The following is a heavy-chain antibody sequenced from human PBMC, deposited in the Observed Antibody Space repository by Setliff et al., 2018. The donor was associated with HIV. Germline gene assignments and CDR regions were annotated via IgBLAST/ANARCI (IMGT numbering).Heavy chain of an antibody. D-gene: IGHD6-13*01. CDR2: INPDSGGT. J-gene: IGHJ6*03. V-gene: IGHV1-2*06. Sequence: ASVKVSCKASGYTFNGYYMNWVQQAPGQGLEWMGQINPDSGGTNYAQKFQGRVTMTRDTSISTAYMELNRLRSDDTAVYYCAREITAAGGLNYYYYMDVWGKGTTVTVSS. CDR1: GYTFNGYY. CDR3: AREITAAGGLNYYYYMDV.